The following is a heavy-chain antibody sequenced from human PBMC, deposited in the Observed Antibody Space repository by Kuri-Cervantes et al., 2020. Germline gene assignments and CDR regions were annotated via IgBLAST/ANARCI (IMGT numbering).Heavy chain of an antibody. D-gene: IGHD1-26*01. CDR2: ISYDGSNK. Sequence: GGSLRLSCAASGFTFSSYAMHWVRQAPGKGLEWMAVISYDGSNKYYADSVKGRFTISRDNSKNTLYLQMNSLRAEDTAVYYCAREGTSPGSFDYWGQGTLVTVSS. J-gene: IGHJ4*02. V-gene: IGHV3-30-3*01. CDR1: GFTFSSYA. CDR3: AREGTSPGSFDY.